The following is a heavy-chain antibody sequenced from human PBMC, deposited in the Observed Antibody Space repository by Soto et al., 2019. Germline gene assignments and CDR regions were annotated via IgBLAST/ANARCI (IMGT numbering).Heavy chain of an antibody. CDR1: GFTFSSYA. D-gene: IGHD6-6*01. CDR3: ATQYSSSSVAPNYYYYGMDV. V-gene: IGHV3-30-3*01. Sequence: QVQLVESGGGVVQPGRSLRLSCAASGFTFSSYAMHWVRQAPGKGLEWVAVISYDGSNKYYADSVKGRFTISRDNSKNTLYLQMNSRRAEDTAVYYCATQYSSSSVAPNYYYYGMDVWGQGTTVTVSS. J-gene: IGHJ6*02. CDR2: ISYDGSNK.